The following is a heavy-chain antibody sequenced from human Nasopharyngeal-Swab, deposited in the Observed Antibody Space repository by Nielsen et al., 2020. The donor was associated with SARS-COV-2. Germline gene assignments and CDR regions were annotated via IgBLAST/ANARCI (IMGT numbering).Heavy chain of an antibody. CDR2: INSDGSST. J-gene: IGHJ4*02. CDR1: GSTFSSYW. D-gene: IGHD6-19*01. CDR3: ARALYSSGWYLDY. Sequence: GESLKISCAASGSTFSSYWMHWVRQAPGKGLVWVSRINSDGSSTSYADSVKGRFTISRDNAKNTLYLQMNSLRAEDTAVYYCARALYSSGWYLDYWGQGTLVTVSS. V-gene: IGHV3-74*01.